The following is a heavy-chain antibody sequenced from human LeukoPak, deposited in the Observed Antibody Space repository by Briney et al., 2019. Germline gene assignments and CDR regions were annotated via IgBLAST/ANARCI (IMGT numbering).Heavy chain of an antibody. CDR1: GGSISSSNW. V-gene: IGHV4-4*02. J-gene: IGHJ4*02. D-gene: IGHD5-18*01. CDR3: ARVRAGYSYGRPLYYFDY. CDR2: IYHSGTT. Sequence: SETLSLTCAVSGGSISSSNWWSWVRQPPGKGLEWIGEIYHSGTTNYNPSLKSRVTISLDKSKNQFSLKLSSVTAADTAVYYCARVRAGYSYGRPLYYFDYWGQGTLVTVSS.